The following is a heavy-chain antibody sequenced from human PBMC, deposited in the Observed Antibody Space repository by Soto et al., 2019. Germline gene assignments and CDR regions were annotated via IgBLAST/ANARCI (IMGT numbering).Heavy chain of an antibody. D-gene: IGHD4-17*01. CDR1: SGSITSEQR. CDR3: ARDLGDYVDY. CDR2: IHHSGST. V-gene: IGHV4-4*02. J-gene: IGHJ4*02. Sequence: PSETLSLTCTVSSGSITSEQRWSWFRQPPGKGLEWIGEIHHSGSTNENPSLRSRVTMSVDTSKNQFSLKLSSVTAADTAVYYCARDLGDYVDYWGPGILVTVSS.